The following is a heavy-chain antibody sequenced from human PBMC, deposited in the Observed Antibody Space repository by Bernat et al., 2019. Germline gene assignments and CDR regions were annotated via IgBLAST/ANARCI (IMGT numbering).Heavy chain of an antibody. CDR3: ASSIAVAGTGYFDY. CDR2: ISYDGSNK. J-gene: IGHJ4*02. CDR1: GFTFSSYA. Sequence: GGGVVQPGRSLRLSCAASGFTFSSYAMHWVRQAPGKGLEWVAVISYDGSNKYYADSVKGRFTISRDNSKNTLYLQMNSLRAEDTAVYYCASSIAVAGTGYFDYWGQGTLVTVSS. D-gene: IGHD6-19*01. V-gene: IGHV3-30-3*01.